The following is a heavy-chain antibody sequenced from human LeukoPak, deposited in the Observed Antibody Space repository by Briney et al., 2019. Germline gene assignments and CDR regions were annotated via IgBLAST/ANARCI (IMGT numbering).Heavy chain of an antibody. J-gene: IGHJ1*01. V-gene: IGHV1-8*03. CDR3: ARGLREYQLLYTHAEYFQH. CDR1: GYTFPSYD. Sequence: ASVKVSCKASGYTFPSYDINWVRPATGQGLEWMGWMNPNSGNTGYTQKFQGRVTITRNTSISTAYMELTNLRSADTAVYYCARGLREYQLLYTHAEYFQHWGQGTLVTVSS. CDR2: MNPNSGNT. D-gene: IGHD2-2*02.